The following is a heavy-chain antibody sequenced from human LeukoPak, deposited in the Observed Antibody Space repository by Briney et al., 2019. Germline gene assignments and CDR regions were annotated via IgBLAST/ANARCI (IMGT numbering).Heavy chain of an antibody. Sequence: ASVTVSCKASGYIFSNFFSSYGITWVRQAPGQGLEWMGIINPSGGSTSYAQKFQGRVTMTRDTSTSTVYMELSSLRSEDTAVYYCARAAAGRGGSSYWGQGTLVTVSS. CDR2: INPSGGST. J-gene: IGHJ4*02. CDR1: GYIFSNFF. V-gene: IGHV1-46*01. CDR3: ARAAAGRGGSSY. D-gene: IGHD6-13*01.